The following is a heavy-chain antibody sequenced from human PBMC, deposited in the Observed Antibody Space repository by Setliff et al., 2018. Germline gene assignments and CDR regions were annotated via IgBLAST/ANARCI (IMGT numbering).Heavy chain of an antibody. V-gene: IGHV7-4-1*02. Sequence: CKASGYTFTSYAMNWVRQAPGQGLEWMGWINTNTGNPMYAQGFTGRFVFSLDTSVSTAYLQISSLKAEDTAVYYCARVWGSGWYGGAFDIWGQGTMVTVSS. CDR1: GYTFTSYA. CDR2: INTNTGNP. D-gene: IGHD6-19*01. CDR3: ARVWGSGWYGGAFDI. J-gene: IGHJ3*02.